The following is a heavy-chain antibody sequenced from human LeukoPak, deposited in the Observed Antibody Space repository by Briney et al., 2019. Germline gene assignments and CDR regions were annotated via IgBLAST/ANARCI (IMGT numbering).Heavy chain of an antibody. J-gene: IGHJ4*02. CDR3: AKDRGPYYYGSGADY. CDR2: ISWNSGSI. CDR1: GFTFDDYA. Sequence: GGSLRLSCAASGFTFDDYAMHWVRQAPGKGLEWVSGISWNSGSIGYADSVKGRFTISRDNAKNSLYLQMNSLRAEDTALYYCAKDRGPYYYGSGADYWGQGTLVTVSS. V-gene: IGHV3-9*01. D-gene: IGHD3-10*01.